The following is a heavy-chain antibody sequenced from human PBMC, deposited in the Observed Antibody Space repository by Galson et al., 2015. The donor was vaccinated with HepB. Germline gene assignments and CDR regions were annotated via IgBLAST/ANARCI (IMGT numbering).Heavy chain of an antibody. J-gene: IGHJ6*02. CDR2: ISYDGSNK. Sequence: SLRLSCAASGFTFSSYGMHWVRQAPGKGLEWVAVISYDGSNKYYADSVRGRFTISRDNSKNTLYLQMNSLRAEDTAVYYCAKDFAVVHSPSGMDVWGQGTTVTVSS. CDR3: AKDFAVVHSPSGMDV. D-gene: IGHD3-22*01. V-gene: IGHV3-30*18. CDR1: GFTFSSYG.